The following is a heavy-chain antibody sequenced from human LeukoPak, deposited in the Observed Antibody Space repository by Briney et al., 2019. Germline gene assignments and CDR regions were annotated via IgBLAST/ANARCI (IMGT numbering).Heavy chain of an antibody. V-gene: IGHV4-59*08. CDR3: ARPSTMGQGSWFDP. CDR1: GGSISSYY. Sequence: SETLSLTCTVSGGSISSYYWSWIRQPPGKGLEWIGYIYYSGSTNYNPSLKSRVTILVDTSKNQFSLKLSSVTAADTAVYYCARPSTMGQGSWFDPWGQGTLVTVSS. CDR2: IYYSGST. J-gene: IGHJ5*02. D-gene: IGHD3-10*01.